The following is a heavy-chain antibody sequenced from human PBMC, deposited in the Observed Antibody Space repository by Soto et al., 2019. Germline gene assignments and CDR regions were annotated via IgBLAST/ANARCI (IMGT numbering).Heavy chain of an antibody. Sequence: ASVKVSCKASGYTFTGYYMHWVRQAPGQGLEWMGWINPNSGGTNYAQKFQGRVTMTRDTSISTAYMELSRLRSGDTAVYYCARYAVTTREYYYYYGMDVWGQGATVTVSS. V-gene: IGHV1-2*02. D-gene: IGHD4-17*01. CDR1: GYTFTGYY. CDR2: INPNSGGT. J-gene: IGHJ6*02. CDR3: ARYAVTTREYYYYYGMDV.